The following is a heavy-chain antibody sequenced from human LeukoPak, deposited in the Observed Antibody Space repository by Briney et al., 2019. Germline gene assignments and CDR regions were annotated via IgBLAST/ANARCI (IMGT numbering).Heavy chain of an antibody. CDR2: ISNDGNNK. D-gene: IGHD3-22*01. CDR1: GFAFSVYG. CDR3: AREVDDSSSDAFDI. J-gene: IGHJ3*02. Sequence: GGSLRLSCTASGFAFSVYGMHWVRQAPGKGLEWVAVISNDGNNKYYADSVKGRFTISRDNAENRLYLQMNSLRAEDTAVYYCAREVDDSSSDAFDIWGQGTMVTVSS. V-gene: IGHV3-30*03.